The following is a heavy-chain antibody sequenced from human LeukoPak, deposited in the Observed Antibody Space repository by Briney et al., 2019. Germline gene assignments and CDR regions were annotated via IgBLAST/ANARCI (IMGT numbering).Heavy chain of an antibody. CDR1: GGSISSYY. D-gene: IGHD3-10*01. CDR3: ARSKTELLWFGELPPRGWFDP. V-gene: IGHV4-59*12. CDR2: IYHSGST. Sequence: PSETLSLTCTVSGGSISSYYWSWVRQPPGKGLEWIGEIYHSGSTNYNPSLKSRVTISVDKSKNQFSLKLSSVTAADTAVYYCARSKTELLWFGELPPRGWFDPWGQGTLVTVSS. J-gene: IGHJ5*02.